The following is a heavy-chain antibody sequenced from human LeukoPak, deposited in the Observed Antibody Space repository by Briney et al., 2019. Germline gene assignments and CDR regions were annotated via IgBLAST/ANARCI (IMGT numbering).Heavy chain of an antibody. CDR2: IYYSGST. D-gene: IGHD1-1*01. CDR1: GGSISSGDYY. CDR3: ARVVQLEVLFDY. V-gene: IGHV4-30-4*08. J-gene: IGHJ4*02. Sequence: PSETLSLTCTVSGGSISSGDYYWSWIRQPPGKGLEWIGYIYYSGSTYYNPSLKSRVTISVDTSKNQFSLKLSSVTAADTAVYYCARVVQLEVLFDYWGQGTLVTVSS.